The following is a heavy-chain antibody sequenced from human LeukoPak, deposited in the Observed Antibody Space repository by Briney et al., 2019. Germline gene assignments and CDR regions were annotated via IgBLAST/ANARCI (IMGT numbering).Heavy chain of an antibody. J-gene: IGHJ4*02. CDR1: GGSISSYY. CDR2: IYYSGST. V-gene: IGHV4-59*08. CDR3: ARQGQISAFDI. D-gene: IGHD3-16*02. Sequence: SETLSLTCTVSGGSISSYYWSWIRQPPGKGLEWIGYIYYSGSTSYNPSLKSRVTISVDTSKNQFSLKMTSVTAADTAVYYCARQGQISAFDIWGQGNLVIVSS.